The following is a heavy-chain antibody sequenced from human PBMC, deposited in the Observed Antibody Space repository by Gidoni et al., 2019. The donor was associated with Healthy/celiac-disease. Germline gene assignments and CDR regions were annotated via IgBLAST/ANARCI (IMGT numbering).Heavy chain of an antibody. D-gene: IGHD6-6*01. J-gene: IGHJ4*02. Sequence: EVQLVESGGGLVQPGGSLRLSCAASGFTFSSYEMNWVRQVPGKGLEWVSYISSSGSTIYYADSVKGRFTISRDNAKNSLYLQMNSLRAEDTAVYYCARDAVPTLFDYWGQGTLVTVSS. V-gene: IGHV3-48*03. CDR3: ARDAVPTLFDY. CDR1: GFTFSSYE. CDR2: ISSSGSTI.